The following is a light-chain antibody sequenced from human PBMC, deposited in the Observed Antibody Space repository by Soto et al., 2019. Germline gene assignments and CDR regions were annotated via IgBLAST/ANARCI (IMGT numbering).Light chain of an antibody. V-gene: IGLV2-14*03. J-gene: IGLJ1*01. Sequence: QSVLTQPASVSGSPGQSIAISCTGTSSDGDAYNFGSWYQHHPGKAPKLMIFDVSNRPSGVANRFSGSKPGNTAPLTISGLQAEDEVDYYCTSYTTISTYVFGTGTKVTVL. CDR1: SSDGDAYNF. CDR3: TSYTTISTYV. CDR2: DVS.